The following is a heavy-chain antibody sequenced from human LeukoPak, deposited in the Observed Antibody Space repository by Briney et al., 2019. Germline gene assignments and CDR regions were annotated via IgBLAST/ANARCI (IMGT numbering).Heavy chain of an antibody. J-gene: IGHJ4*02. D-gene: IGHD1-26*01. CDR2: ISAGNGNT. V-gene: IGHV1-3*01. Sequence: ASVKVACKASGYTFTSYAIHWVRQAPGQRLEWMGWISAGNGNTKYSQNFQGRVTFISNTSATTAFMELSSLRSEDAAVYYCARDSGSGNNDYWGQGTLVTVSS. CDR3: ARDSGSGNNDY. CDR1: GYTFTSYA.